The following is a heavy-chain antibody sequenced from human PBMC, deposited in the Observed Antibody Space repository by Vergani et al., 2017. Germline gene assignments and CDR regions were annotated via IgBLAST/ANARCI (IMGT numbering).Heavy chain of an antibody. J-gene: IGHJ4*02. CDR1: GFTFSSYW. V-gene: IGHV3-7*03. CDR3: ARDGQGFWSGYYTGDHFDY. D-gene: IGHD3-3*01. Sequence: EEQLVESGGGLVQPGGSLRLSCAASGFTFSSYWMSWVRQAPGKGLEWVANIKQDGSEKYYVDSVKGRFTISRDNAKNSLYLQMNSLRAEDTAVYYCARDGQGFWSGYYTGDHFDYWGQGTLVTVSS. CDR2: IKQDGSEK.